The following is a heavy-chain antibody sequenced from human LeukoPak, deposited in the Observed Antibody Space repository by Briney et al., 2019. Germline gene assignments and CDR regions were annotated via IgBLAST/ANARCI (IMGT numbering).Heavy chain of an antibody. D-gene: IGHD1-26*01. CDR3: ARGWDHFDF. V-gene: IGHV3-48*02. Sequence: PGGSLRLSCAVSGLTFSSSWMDWVRQAPGKGLEWVSYVSGSSNTIYYADSVKGRFTISRDNANNSLSLQMSSLRDEDTAVYFCARGWDHFDFWGQGTLVTVSS. CDR2: VSGSSNTI. J-gene: IGHJ4*02. CDR1: GLTFSSSW.